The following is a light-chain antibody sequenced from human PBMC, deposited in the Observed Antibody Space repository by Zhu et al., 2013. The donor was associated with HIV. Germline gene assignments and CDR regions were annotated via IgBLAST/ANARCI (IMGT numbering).Light chain of an antibody. V-gene: IGLV1-47*01. CDR3: AAWDDSLSGWV. CDR1: SSNVGRNN. CDR2: RTD. J-gene: IGLJ3*02. Sequence: QSVLTQPPSASGTPGQRVAISCSGSSSNVGRNNVYWYQQFPGTAPKLLISRTDQRPSGVPDRFSGSKSGTSGSLAISGLRSEDEADYYCAAWDDSLSGWVFGGGTKLTVL.